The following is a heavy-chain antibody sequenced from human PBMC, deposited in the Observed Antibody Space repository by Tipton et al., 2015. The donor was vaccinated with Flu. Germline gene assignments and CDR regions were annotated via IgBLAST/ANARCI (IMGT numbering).Heavy chain of an antibody. J-gene: IGHJ4*02. V-gene: IGHV3-23*01. Sequence: SLRLSCAASGFTFSSYAMSWVRQAPGKGLEWVSVISGSGGYTYDADSVKGRFTISRDNGKNTLYLQMNSLRAEDTAVYYCAKGLKQGRPGFPDYGGQGTLVTVSS. CDR3: AKGLKQGRPGFPDY. CDR1: GFTFSSYA. CDR2: ISGSGGYT. D-gene: IGHD6-19*01.